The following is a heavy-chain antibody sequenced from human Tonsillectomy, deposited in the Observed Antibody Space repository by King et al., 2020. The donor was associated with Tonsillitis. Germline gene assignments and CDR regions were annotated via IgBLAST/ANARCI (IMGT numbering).Heavy chain of an antibody. CDR1: GFTFSSYW. J-gene: IGHJ3*02. CDR2: INSDGSST. Sequence: VQLVESGGGLVQPGGSLRLSCAASGFTFSSYWMHWVRQAPGKGLVWVSRINSDGSSTSYADSVKGRFTISRDNAKNTLYLQMNSLRAEDTAVYYCARAPSGSYRKFWYQEREENAFDIWGQGKMVTVSS. V-gene: IGHV3-74*01. D-gene: IGHD1-26*01. CDR3: ARAPSGSYRKFWYQEREENAFDI.